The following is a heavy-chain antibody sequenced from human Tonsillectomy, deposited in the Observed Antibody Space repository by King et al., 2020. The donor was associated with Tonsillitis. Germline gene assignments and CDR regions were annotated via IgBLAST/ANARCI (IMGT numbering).Heavy chain of an antibody. J-gene: IGHJ4*02. V-gene: IGHV1-18*01. CDR3: GGIYCGGDCYSGPWDY. Sequence: VQLVESVAEVKKPGASVKVSCKASGYTFTDYGVSWVRQAPGQGLELMGWISTYNGNTNYAQKLQGRVTMTTDTSTGTAYMELRSLRSDDTAVYYCGGIYCGGDCYSGPWDYWGQGTLVTVSS. CDR1: GYTFTDYG. D-gene: IGHD2-21*02. CDR2: ISTYNGNT.